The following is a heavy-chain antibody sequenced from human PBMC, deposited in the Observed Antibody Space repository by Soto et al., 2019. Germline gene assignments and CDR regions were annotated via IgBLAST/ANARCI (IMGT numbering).Heavy chain of an antibody. CDR2: IYPGDSHT. CDR1: GCSFLTSW. D-gene: IGHD1-20*01. Sequence: ASLKISCKDSGCSFLTSWVGWVRQMPGKGLEWMGIIYPGDSHTMYSPSFEGQVTISADKSIRTAYLQWSSLKASDSAIYYCASRDRGVTGDIVVYWGQGTLVTVSS. J-gene: IGHJ4*02. CDR3: ASRDRGVTGDIVVY. V-gene: IGHV5-51*01.